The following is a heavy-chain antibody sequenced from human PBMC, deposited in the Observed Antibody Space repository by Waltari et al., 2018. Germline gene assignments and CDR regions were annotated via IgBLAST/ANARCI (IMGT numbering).Heavy chain of an antibody. CDR2: MNPKSGST. V-gene: IGHV1-2*01. CDR1: GYTFSDYY. CDR3: ARDLFPNFWSGYGFDI. J-gene: IGHJ3*02. Sequence: QVHLVQSGAEVQKPGASVRVSCKTSGYTFSDYYIYWVRQAPGQGHEWIGGMNPKSGSTNPEQEYQGRVTSTRDTSTSTVYMELRGLTSDDTAIYYCARDLFPNFWSGYGFDIWGQGTKVTVSS. D-gene: IGHD3-3*01.